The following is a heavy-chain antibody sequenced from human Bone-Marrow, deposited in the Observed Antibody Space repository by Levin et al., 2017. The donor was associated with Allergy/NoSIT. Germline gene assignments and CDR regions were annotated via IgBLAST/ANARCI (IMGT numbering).Heavy chain of an antibody. CDR2: IYYSGST. CDR1: GGSISSSSYY. Sequence: SETLSLTCTVSGGSISSSSYYWGWIRQPPGKGLEWIGSIYYSGSTYYNPSLKSRVTISVDTSKNQFSLKLSSVTAADTAVYYCARDRNRFYSNQFDYWGQGTLVTVSS. D-gene: IGHD4-11*01. CDR3: ARDRNRFYSNQFDY. V-gene: IGHV4-39*07. J-gene: IGHJ4*02.